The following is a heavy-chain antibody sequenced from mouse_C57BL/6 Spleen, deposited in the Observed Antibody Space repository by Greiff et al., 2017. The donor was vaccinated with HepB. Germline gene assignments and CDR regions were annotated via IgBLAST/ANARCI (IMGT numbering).Heavy chain of an antibody. CDR1: GFNIKDDY. CDR2: IDPENGDT. J-gene: IGHJ1*03. CDR3: TTPFYYGGGDFDV. Sequence: EVQLQQSGAELVRPGASVKLSCTASGFNIKDDYMHWVKQRPEQGLEWIGWIDPENGDTEYASKFQGKATITADTSSNTAYLQLSSLTSEDTAVYSCTTPFYYGGGDFDVWGTGTTVTVSS. V-gene: IGHV14-4*01. D-gene: IGHD1-1*01.